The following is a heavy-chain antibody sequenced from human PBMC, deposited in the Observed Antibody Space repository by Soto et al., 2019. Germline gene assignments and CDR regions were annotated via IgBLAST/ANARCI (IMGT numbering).Heavy chain of an antibody. D-gene: IGHD6-13*01. CDR3: ARGSYISSWYSLDY. Sequence: VASVKVSCKASGYTFTSYGISWVRQAPGQGLEWMGWISAHNGNTDYAQKFQGRVTMTTDTSTSTASMELRSLRSDDTAVYYCARGSYISSWYSLDYWGPGTLVTVSS. CDR2: ISAHNGNT. CDR1: GYTFTSYG. J-gene: IGHJ4*02. V-gene: IGHV1-18*04.